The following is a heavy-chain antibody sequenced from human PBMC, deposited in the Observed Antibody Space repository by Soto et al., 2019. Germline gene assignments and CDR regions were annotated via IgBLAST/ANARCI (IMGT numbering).Heavy chain of an antibody. Sequence: GGSLRLSCVASGVTFSDYAMSWVRQAPGKGLEWVSGLSGSGPTSFYADSVQGRFAISRDNSKNSLSLQMDSLRSEDTAVFYCVGGYIEIYGMDAWGQGTTVTVSS. D-gene: IGHD1-1*01. CDR2: LSGSGPTS. V-gene: IGHV3-23*01. CDR3: VGGYIEIYGMDA. CDR1: GVTFSDYA. J-gene: IGHJ6*02.